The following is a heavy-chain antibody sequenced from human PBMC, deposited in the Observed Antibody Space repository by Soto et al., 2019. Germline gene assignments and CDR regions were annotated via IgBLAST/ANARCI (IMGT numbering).Heavy chain of an antibody. CDR1: GGTFSSYA. J-gene: IGHJ3*02. CDR3: ARYLNAFDI. CDR2: IIPIFGTA. V-gene: IGHV1-69*06. Sequence: RASVKVSCKASGGTFSSYAISWVRQAPGQGLEWMGGIIPIFGTANYAQKFQGRVTITADKSTSTAYMKLSSLRSEDTAVYYCARYLNAFDIWGQGTMVTVSS.